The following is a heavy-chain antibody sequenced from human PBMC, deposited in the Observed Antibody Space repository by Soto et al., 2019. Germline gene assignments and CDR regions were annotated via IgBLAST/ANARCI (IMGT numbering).Heavy chain of an antibody. J-gene: IGHJ6*02. CDR3: AGDAALWFGESYYYYYGMDV. Sequence: PGGSLRLSCAASGFTFSSYWMHWVRQAPGKGLVWVSRINSDGSSTSYADSVKGRFTISRDNAKNTLYLQMNSLRAEDTAVYYCAGDAALWFGESYYYYYGMDVWGQGTTVTVSS. D-gene: IGHD3-10*01. V-gene: IGHV3-74*01. CDR1: GFTFSSYW. CDR2: INSDGSST.